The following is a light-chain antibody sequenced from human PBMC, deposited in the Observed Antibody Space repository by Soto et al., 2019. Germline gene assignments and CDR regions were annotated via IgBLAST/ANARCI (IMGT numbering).Light chain of an antibody. Sequence: EIVLTQSPATLSVSPGERSTLSCMASQSVSTNLAWYQHKPGQAPRLLISGASTRATGLPARFSGSGSGTEFTLTISSLQSEDFAVYYCQQDNNWPGTFGQGTKVDIK. CDR1: QSVSTN. CDR2: GAS. CDR3: QQDNNWPGT. J-gene: IGKJ1*01. V-gene: IGKV3-15*01.